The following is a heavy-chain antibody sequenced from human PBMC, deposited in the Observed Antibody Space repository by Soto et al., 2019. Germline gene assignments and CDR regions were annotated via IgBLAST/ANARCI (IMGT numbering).Heavy chain of an antibody. CDR1: GFTFSSYS. V-gene: IGHV3-48*01. D-gene: IGHD2-15*01. Sequence: EVQLAESGGGLVQPGGSLRLSCAASGFTFSSYSMNWVRQAPGKGLEWVSYISSSSSTIYYADSVKGRFTISRDNAKNSLYLQMNSLRAEDTAVYYCARADGSVVVVAATFDYWGQGTLVTVSS. J-gene: IGHJ4*02. CDR2: ISSSSSTI. CDR3: ARADGSVVVVAATFDY.